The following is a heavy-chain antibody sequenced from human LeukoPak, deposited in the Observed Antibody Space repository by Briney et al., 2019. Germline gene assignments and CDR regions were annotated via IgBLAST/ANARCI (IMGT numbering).Heavy chain of an antibody. D-gene: IGHD3-22*01. CDR1: GFTVSSNY. Sequence: PGGSLRLSCAASGFTVSSNYMSWVCQAPGKGLEWVSVIYSGGSTYYADSVKGRFTISRDNSKNTLYLQMNSLRAEDTAEYYCARCYDSSALMLTYWGQGTLVTVSS. V-gene: IGHV3-53*01. J-gene: IGHJ4*02. CDR3: ARCYDSSALMLTY. CDR2: IYSGGST.